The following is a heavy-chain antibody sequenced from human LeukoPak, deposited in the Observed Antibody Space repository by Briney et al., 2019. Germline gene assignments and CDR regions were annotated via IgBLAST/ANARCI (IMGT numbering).Heavy chain of an antibody. J-gene: IGHJ5*01. D-gene: IGHD2-21*01. CDR2: ISGTGGAT. CDR3: VKDPRDTYGTNWFVS. V-gene: IGHV3-23*01. Sequence: GGSLRLSCVASGFSFWNYATSWVRQAPGKGLQWVSQISGTGGATWYAGFARDRFTISRDNSKKTLYLQMSGLRVEDTAMYYCVKDPRDTYGTNWFVSWGQGTLLIVSS. CDR1: GFSFWNYA.